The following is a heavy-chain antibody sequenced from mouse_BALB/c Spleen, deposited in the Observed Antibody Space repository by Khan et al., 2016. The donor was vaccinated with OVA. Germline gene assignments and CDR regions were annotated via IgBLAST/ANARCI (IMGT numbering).Heavy chain of an antibody. Sequence: QVQLQQSGPELVKPGASLKVSCKASGYKFTDYIIGWVKQSTRQGLEWIGDIFPGSGTPYYNEKFKDKATLTADKSSNPAYMQLSRLTSEDSAVFFCARGGYSVFAYWGQGTLVTVSA. CDR3: ARGGYSVFAY. CDR2: IFPGSGTP. J-gene: IGHJ3*01. CDR1: GYKFTDYI. D-gene: IGHD2-14*01. V-gene: IGHV1-77*01.